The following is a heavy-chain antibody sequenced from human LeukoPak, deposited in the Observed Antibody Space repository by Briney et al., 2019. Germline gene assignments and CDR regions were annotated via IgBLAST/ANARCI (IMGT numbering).Heavy chain of an antibody. Sequence: SETVSLTCTVSRYSISSDYYWGWIRQPPGKGLEWIARMHHSGNTYYNPSLSSRITISLDTSKNQFSLKLNSVTAADTAVYYCARDPHTGYFDYWGQGTLVTVSS. CDR1: RYSISSDYY. CDR3: ARDPHTGYFDY. D-gene: IGHD5-18*01. CDR2: MHHSGNT. V-gene: IGHV4-38-2*02. J-gene: IGHJ4*02.